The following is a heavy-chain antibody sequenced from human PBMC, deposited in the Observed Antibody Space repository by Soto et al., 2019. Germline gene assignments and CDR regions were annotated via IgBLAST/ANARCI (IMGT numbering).Heavy chain of an antibody. CDR1: GFTFSSYW. CDR2: IKQDGSEE. V-gene: IGHV3-7*01. Sequence: EVQLVESGGGLVQPGGSLRLSCVDSGFTFSSYWMSWVRQAPVKGLEWVGNIKQDGSEENYVDSVKGRFTISRDNAKNSMYLQMNSLRVEDPAVDYCGRRAASGRGWDVWGQGTTVVVSS. CDR3: GRRAASGRGWDV. J-gene: IGHJ6*02. D-gene: IGHD6-13*01.